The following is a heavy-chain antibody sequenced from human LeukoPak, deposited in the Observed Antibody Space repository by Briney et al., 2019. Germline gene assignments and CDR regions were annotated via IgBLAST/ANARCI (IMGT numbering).Heavy chain of an antibody. CDR2: IYYSGST. Sequence: SETLSLTCTVSGGSISSYYWSWIRQPPGKGLEWIGYIYYSGSTNYNPSLKSRVTISVDTSKNQFSLKLSSVTAADTAVYYCARQNPAASGQGLDYWGQGTLVTVSS. CDR1: GGSISSYY. D-gene: IGHD6-13*01. J-gene: IGHJ4*02. V-gene: IGHV4-59*08. CDR3: ARQNPAASGQGLDY.